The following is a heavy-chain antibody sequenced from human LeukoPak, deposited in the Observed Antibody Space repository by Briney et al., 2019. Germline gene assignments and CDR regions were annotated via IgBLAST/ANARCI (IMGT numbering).Heavy chain of an antibody. V-gene: IGHV3-30*02. Sequence: PGGSLRLSCAASGFTFSSYGMHWVRQAPGKGLEWVAFIRYDGSNKYYADSVKGRFTISRDNSKNTLYLQMNSLRAEDTAVYYCAKVIWMGATEGTDYWGQGTLVTVSS. CDR1: GFTFSSYG. CDR2: IRYDGSNK. CDR3: AKVIWMGATEGTDY. J-gene: IGHJ4*02. D-gene: IGHD1-26*01.